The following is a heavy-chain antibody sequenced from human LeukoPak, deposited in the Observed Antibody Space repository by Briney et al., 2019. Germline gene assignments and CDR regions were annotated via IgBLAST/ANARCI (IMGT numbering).Heavy chain of an antibody. CDR3: ARGRQGAKTRYFDL. D-gene: IGHD1-26*01. CDR1: GIIFSNYA. CDR2: ISSDGGST. J-gene: IGHJ2*01. Sequence: PGGSLRLSCAASGIIFSNYAMHWVRQGPGKELERISTISSDGGSTYYANSVKGRFTISRDNSKNTLYLQMGSLRAEDMAVYYCARGRQGAKTRYFDLWGRGTRVTVSS. V-gene: IGHV3-64*01.